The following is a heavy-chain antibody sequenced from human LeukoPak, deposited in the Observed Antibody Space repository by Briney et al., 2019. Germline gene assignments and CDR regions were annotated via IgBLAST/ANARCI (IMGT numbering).Heavy chain of an antibody. CDR3: AKGPVRNASNNGY. D-gene: IGHD2-8*01. V-gene: IGHV1-2*06. Sequence: ASVKVSCKASGYTFTGYYMHWVRQAPGQGLEWMGRINPNSGGTNYAQKFQGRVTMTRDTSISTAYMELSRLRSDDTAVYYCAKGPVRNASNNGYRGQGTLVTVSS. J-gene: IGHJ4*02. CDR2: INPNSGGT. CDR1: GYTFTGYY.